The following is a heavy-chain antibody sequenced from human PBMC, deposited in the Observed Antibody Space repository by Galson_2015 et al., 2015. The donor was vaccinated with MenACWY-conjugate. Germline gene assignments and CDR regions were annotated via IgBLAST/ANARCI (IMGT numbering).Heavy chain of an antibody. V-gene: IGHV3-74*01. CDR2: INSDGSST. CDR1: GFTFSTYW. J-gene: IGHJ4*02. Sequence: SLRLSCAAYGFTFSTYWMQWVRQAPGKGLVWVSRINSDGSSTSYADFVQGRFTISRDNAKNTLYLQMNSLRAEDTAVYYCARLGGNYRTTSHFDYWGQGTLVTVSS. CDR3: ARLGGNYRTTSHFDY. D-gene: IGHD1-26*01.